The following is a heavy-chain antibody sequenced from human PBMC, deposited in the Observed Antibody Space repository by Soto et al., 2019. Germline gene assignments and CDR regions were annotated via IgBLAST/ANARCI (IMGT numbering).Heavy chain of an antibody. J-gene: IGHJ5*02. CDR2: MYYSGST. CDR1: GGSLSSGDYY. CDR3: ARTVYGDYRSWFDP. D-gene: IGHD4-17*01. V-gene: IGHV4-30-4*01. Sequence: QVQLQESGPGLVKPSQTLSLTCTVSGGSLSSGDYYWIWIRQPPGKGLEWIGYMYYSGSTDYNPSLKSRVTISVDTSKSQFSLQLSSVTAADTAVYYCARTVYGDYRSWFDPWGQGTLVTVSS.